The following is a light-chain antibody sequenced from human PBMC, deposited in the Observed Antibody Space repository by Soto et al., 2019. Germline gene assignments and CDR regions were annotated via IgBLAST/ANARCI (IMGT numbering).Light chain of an antibody. J-gene: IGKJ4*01. CDR3: QPYNNWPLT. Sequence: EIVLTQSPATLSLSPGERATLSCRASQSVSSYLAWYQQKPGQAPRLLIYDASNRATGIPARFSGSGSGTDFTLTISTLQSEDFAVYYCQPYNNWPLTFGGGTKVDI. V-gene: IGKV3-11*01. CDR1: QSVSSY. CDR2: DAS.